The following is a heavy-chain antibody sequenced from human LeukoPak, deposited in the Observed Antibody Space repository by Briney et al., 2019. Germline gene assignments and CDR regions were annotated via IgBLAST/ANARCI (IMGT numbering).Heavy chain of an antibody. Sequence: GGSLRLSCAASGFTFDDYSMHWVRQAPGKGLEWVSGITWNGGSLGYADSVKGRFTISRDNANNSLYLQMNSLRAEDTAVYYCARRVVCGGDCYSDYWYFDLWGRGTLVTVSS. CDR2: ITWNGGSL. J-gene: IGHJ2*01. CDR1: GFTFDDYS. V-gene: IGHV3-9*01. D-gene: IGHD2-21*02. CDR3: ARRVVCGGDCYSDYWYFDL.